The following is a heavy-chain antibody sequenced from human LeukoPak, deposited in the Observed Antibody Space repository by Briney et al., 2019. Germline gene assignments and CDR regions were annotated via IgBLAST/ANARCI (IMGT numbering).Heavy chain of an antibody. V-gene: IGHV3-48*01. CDR3: ARGEDSYGNHYYYMDV. CDR2: ISSSSSTI. Sequence: GGSLRLSCAASGFTFSSYSMNWVRQAPGKGLEWVSSISSSSSTIYYADSVKGQFTISRDNAKNSLSLQMNSLRAEDTAVYYCARGEDSYGNHYYYMDVWGKGTTVTVSS. J-gene: IGHJ6*03. CDR1: GFTFSSYS. D-gene: IGHD5-18*01.